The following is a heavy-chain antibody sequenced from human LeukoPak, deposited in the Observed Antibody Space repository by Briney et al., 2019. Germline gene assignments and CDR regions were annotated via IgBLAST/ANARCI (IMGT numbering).Heavy chain of an antibody. D-gene: IGHD1-1*01. Sequence: GMSLRLSCAASGFTVSRNYMSWVRQAPGKGLEWVSVSYSGGDTYYPDSVKGRFTVSRDNPKNTVYLQMNSLRAEDTAVYFCARSPVLDRNDWSFADWGQGTLVTVSS. CDR2: SYSGGDT. CDR1: GFTVSRNY. J-gene: IGHJ4*02. CDR3: ARSPVLDRNDWSFAD. V-gene: IGHV3-53*01.